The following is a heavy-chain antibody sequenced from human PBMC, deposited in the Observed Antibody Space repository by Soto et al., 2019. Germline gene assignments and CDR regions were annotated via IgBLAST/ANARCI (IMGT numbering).Heavy chain of an antibody. Sequence: GGSLRLSCAAFGFTLDKYTMGWVRQAPGKGLEWVAESFSSGGTQYADSVKGLFTISRDNSRNMVFLQMNGLRVEDTALYYCARDREPDGIWTFDSWGQGALVTVSS. J-gene: IGHJ4*02. V-gene: IGHV3-53*01. D-gene: IGHD3-9*01. CDR3: ARDREPDGIWTFDS. CDR1: GFTLDKYT. CDR2: SFSSGGT.